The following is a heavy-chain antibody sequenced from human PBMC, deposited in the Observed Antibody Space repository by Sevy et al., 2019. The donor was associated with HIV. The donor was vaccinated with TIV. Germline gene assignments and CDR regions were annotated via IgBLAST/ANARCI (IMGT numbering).Heavy chain of an antibody. Sequence: SETLSLTCTVSGGSISSYYWSWIRQPPGKGLEWIGYIYYSGSTNYNPSLKSRVTISVDTSKSQFSLQLSSVTAADTAVYYCARERQLVLDYWGQGTLVTVSS. D-gene: IGHD6-13*01. J-gene: IGHJ4*02. V-gene: IGHV4-59*01. CDR1: GGSISSYY. CDR3: ARERQLVLDY. CDR2: IYYSGST.